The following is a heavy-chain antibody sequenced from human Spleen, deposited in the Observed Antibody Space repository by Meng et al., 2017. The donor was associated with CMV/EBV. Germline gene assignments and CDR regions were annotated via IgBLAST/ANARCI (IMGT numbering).Heavy chain of an antibody. CDR1: GFTFSTYS. CDR2: ISRSSDTI. J-gene: IGHJ6*02. CDR3: AGNPGRRTHYYYYGMDV. Sequence: GESLKISCAASGFTFSTYSMNWVRQAPGKGLEWVSYISRSSDTIYYADSVKGRFTISRDNAKNSLYLQMNSLRAEDTAVYYCAGNPGRRTHYYYYGMDVWGQGTTVTVSS. V-gene: IGHV3-48*04. D-gene: IGHD4-23*01.